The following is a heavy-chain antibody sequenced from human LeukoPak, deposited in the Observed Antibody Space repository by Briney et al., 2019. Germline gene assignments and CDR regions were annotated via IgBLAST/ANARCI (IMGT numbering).Heavy chain of an antibody. CDR1: GYTFTGYY. Sequence: GASVKVSCKASGYTFTGYYMHWVRQAPGQGLEWMGWINPNSGGTNYALKFQGRVTMTRDTSISTAYMELSRLRSDDTAVYYCARDSLYCSGGSCYDGWFDPWGQGTLVTVSS. CDR3: ARDSLYCSGGSCYDGWFDP. V-gene: IGHV1-2*02. J-gene: IGHJ5*02. CDR2: INPNSGGT. D-gene: IGHD2-15*01.